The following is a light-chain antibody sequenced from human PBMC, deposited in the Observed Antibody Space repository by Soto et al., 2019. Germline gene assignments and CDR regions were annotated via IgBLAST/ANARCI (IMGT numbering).Light chain of an antibody. Sequence: IQMPQAPSSLSASVGDRVTITCRASQDISDDVGWYQQTPGKAPKLLISGASRLQSGVPSRFSGSGSGAAFTLTITSLQPDDFATYYCQHYNSYSEAFGQGTKVDI. CDR2: GAS. CDR1: QDISDD. J-gene: IGKJ1*01. CDR3: QHYNSYSEA. V-gene: IGKV1-17*01.